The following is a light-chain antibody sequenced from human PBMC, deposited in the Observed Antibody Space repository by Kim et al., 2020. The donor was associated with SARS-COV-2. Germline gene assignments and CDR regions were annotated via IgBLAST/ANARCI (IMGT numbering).Light chain of an antibody. V-gene: IGKV3-20*01. CDR2: GAS. Sequence: EIILTQSPGTLSLSPGEGATLSCRASQSVSSTYLAWYQQRPGQAPRLLIYGASSRATGIPDRFSGRGSGTDFTLTISRLEPEDFALYYCQQYTGSPPTFGQGTKVDIK. CDR3: QQYTGSPPT. CDR1: QSVSSTY. J-gene: IGKJ1*01.